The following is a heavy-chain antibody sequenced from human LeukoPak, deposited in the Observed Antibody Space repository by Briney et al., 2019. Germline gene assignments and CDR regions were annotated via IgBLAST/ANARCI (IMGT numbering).Heavy chain of an antibody. D-gene: IGHD3-10*01. CDR1: GDSISSETYH. J-gene: IGHJ5*02. CDR3: ARSGWPMGGFDP. Sequence: KSSETLSLTCTVSGDSISSETYHWGWIRQPPEQGLQWIGSIYYAGSTYYNPSLKSRVSISVDTSKDQFSLKLFPVTAADTAVYYCARSGWPMGGFDPWGQGILVTVSS. CDR2: IYYAGST. V-gene: IGHV4-39*01.